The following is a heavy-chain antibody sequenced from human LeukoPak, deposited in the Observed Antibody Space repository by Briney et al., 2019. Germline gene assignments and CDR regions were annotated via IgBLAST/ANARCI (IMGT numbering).Heavy chain of an antibody. D-gene: IGHD6-13*01. J-gene: IGHJ6*02. CDR2: IYYSGST. CDR3: ARDYSSSTRHVYYYDMDV. CDR1: GDSISSSSYY. Sequence: TASETLSLTCTVSGDSISSSSYYWGWIRQPPGKGLEWIGSIYYSGSTYYNPSLKSRVTISVDTSKNQFSLKLSSVTAADTAVYYCARDYSSSTRHVYYYDMDVWGQGTTVTVSS. V-gene: IGHV4-39*07.